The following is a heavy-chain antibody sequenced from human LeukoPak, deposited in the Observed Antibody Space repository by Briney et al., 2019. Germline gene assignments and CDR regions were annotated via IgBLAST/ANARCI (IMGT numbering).Heavy chain of an antibody. CDR1: GYTFTSYY. CDR3: ARAPSTYCSSTSCYVLNWFDP. CDR2: INPSGGST. Sequence: ASVKVSCKASGYTFTSYYMHWVRQAPGQGLEWMGIINPSGGSTSYAQKFQGRVTMTRDMSTSTVYMELSGLRSEDTAVYYCARAPSTYCSSTSCYVLNWFDPWGQGTLVTVSS. J-gene: IGHJ5*02. D-gene: IGHD2-2*01. V-gene: IGHV1-46*01.